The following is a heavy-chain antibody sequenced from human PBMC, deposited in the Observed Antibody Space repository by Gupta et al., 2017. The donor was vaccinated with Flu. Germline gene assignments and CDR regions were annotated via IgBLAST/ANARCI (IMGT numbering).Heavy chain of an antibody. CDR1: W. Sequence: WMHWVRQAPGKGLIWVSRINRDGSIRSYADSVKGRFSISRDNAKNTLYLQMNSLRDEDTAVYYCARDQADYDSFGDDFDYWGQGTLVTVSS. J-gene: IGHJ4*02. CDR3: ARDQADYDSFGDDFDY. D-gene: IGHD3-22*01. CDR2: INRDGSIR. V-gene: IGHV3-74*01.